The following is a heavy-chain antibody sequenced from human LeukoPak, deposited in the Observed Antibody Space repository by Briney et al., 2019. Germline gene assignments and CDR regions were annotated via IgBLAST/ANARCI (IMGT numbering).Heavy chain of an antibody. V-gene: IGHV3-23*01. D-gene: IGHD3-9*01. CDR3: AKADYDILGFDY. Sequence: PGGSLRLSCAASGFTFSSYAMSWVRQAPGKGLEWVSAISGSGGSTYYADSVKGRFTISRDNSRNTLYLQMNSLRAEDTAVYYRAKADYDILGFDYWGQGTLVTVSS. CDR1: GFTFSSYA. CDR2: ISGSGGST. J-gene: IGHJ4*02.